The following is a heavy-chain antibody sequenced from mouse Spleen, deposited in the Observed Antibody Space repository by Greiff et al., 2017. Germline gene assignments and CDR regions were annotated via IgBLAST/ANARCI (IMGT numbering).Heavy chain of an antibody. CDR1: GYTFTSYW. CDR2: IDPSDSYT. Sequence: QVQLQQPGAELVKPGASVKLSCKASGYTFTSYWMQWVKQRPGQGLEWIGEIDPSDSYTNYNQKFKGKATLTVDTSSSTAYMQLSSLTSEDSAVYYCANYGNYWFAYWGQGTLVTVSA. J-gene: IGHJ3*01. CDR3: ANYGNYWFAY. D-gene: IGHD2-1*01. V-gene: IGHV1-50*01.